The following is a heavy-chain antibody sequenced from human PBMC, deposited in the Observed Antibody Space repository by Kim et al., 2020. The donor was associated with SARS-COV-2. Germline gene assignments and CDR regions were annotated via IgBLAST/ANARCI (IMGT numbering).Heavy chain of an antibody. CDR3: TRVVEGAAGLCDY. CDR2: ISSDGITV. Sequence: GGSLRLSCAASGFTLTKYCMHWVRQAPGKGLVWVSRISSDGITVNYADSVKGRFTISRDNAKNRLYLQMNSLRADDTAVYYCTRVVEGAAGLCDYWRQGT. D-gene: IGHD1-26*01. J-gene: IGHJ4*02. V-gene: IGHV3-74*01. CDR1: GFTLTKYC.